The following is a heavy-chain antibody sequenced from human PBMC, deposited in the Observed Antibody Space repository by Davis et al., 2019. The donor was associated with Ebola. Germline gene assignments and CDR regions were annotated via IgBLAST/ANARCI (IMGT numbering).Heavy chain of an antibody. Sequence: GGSLRLSCAASGFTFSNYAMHWVRQAPGKGLEWVAVISYDGSNEYYAGSVEGRFTISRDNSNNMLYLQMNSLRAEDTAVYYCASASGFSSSWYQGLDYWGQGTLVTVSS. D-gene: IGHD6-13*01. CDR2: ISYDGSNE. CDR3: ASASGFSSSWYQGLDY. CDR1: GFTFSNYA. J-gene: IGHJ4*02. V-gene: IGHV3-30-3*01.